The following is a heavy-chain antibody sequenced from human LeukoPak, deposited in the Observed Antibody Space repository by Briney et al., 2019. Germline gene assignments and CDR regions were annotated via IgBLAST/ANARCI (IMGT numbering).Heavy chain of an antibody. J-gene: IGHJ3*02. CDR2: TVGGGDGT. CDR3: ARETDGYDAFDI. CDR1: GFSFSSFSSFV. Sequence: GGSLRLSCAASGFSFSSFSSFVMSWVRQAPGKGLEWVAVTVGGGDGTYYADSVKGRFTISRDNSKNTLYLQMNSLRAEDTAVYYCARETDGYDAFDIWGQGTMVTVSS. D-gene: IGHD5-24*01. V-gene: IGHV3-23*01.